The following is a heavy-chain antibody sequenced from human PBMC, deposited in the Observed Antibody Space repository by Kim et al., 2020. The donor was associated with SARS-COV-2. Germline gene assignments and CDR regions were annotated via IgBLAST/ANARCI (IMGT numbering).Heavy chain of an antibody. V-gene: IGHV3-23*01. Sequence: GRFTISRDNSKNTLYLQMNSLRAEDTAVYYCAKALNLGGVVYAMRAGFDYWGQGTLVTVSS. CDR3: AKALNLGGVVYAMRAGFDY. J-gene: IGHJ4*02. D-gene: IGHD2-8*02.